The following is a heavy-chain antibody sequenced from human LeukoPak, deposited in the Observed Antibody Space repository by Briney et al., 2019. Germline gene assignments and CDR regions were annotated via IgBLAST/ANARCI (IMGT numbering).Heavy chain of an antibody. V-gene: IGHV4-39*01. J-gene: IGHJ3*02. CDR2: ICYTGNT. CDR3: ARHVTISGPYDASDI. D-gene: IGHD5-24*01. CDR1: GGSISSSSHC. Sequence: PSETLSLTCTVSGGSISSSSHCWGWIRQPPGKGLEWIGSICYTGNTLYNPSLKSRVTISVDTSKNQFSLKLSSVTAADTAVYYCARHVTISGPYDASDIWGQGTMVTVSP.